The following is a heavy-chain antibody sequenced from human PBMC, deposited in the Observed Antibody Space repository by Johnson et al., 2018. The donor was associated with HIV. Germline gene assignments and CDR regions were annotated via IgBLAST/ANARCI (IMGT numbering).Heavy chain of an antibody. CDR3: GKARSSGSGAFDI. CDR2: IRYDGSNK. Sequence: QVQLVESGGGLVQPGGSLRLSCAASGFTFSSYGMHWVRQAPGKGLEWVAFIRYDGSNKYYADSVKGRFTISRDNSKNTLYLHMRSLRAEDTAVYYGGKARSSGSGAFDIWGQGTMVTVSS. V-gene: IGHV3-30*02. D-gene: IGHD3-10*01. CDR1: GFTFSSYG. J-gene: IGHJ3*02.